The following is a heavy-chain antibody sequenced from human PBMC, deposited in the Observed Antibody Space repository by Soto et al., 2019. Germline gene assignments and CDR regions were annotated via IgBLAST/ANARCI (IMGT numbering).Heavy chain of an antibody. CDR2: IIPIFGTA. V-gene: IGHV1-69*13. D-gene: IGHD3-10*02. CDR3: ATRKFIAYVAFDI. CDR1: GGTFSSYA. J-gene: IGHJ3*02. Sequence: ASVKVSCKASGGTFSSYAISWVRHAPGQGLEWMGGIIPIFGTANYAQKFQGRVTITADESTSTAYMELSSLRSEDTAVYYCATRKFIAYVAFDILGQGTMVTVSS.